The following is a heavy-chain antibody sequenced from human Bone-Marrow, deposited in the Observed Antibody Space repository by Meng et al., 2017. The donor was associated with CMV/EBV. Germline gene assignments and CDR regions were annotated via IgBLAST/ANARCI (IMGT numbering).Heavy chain of an antibody. CDR3: ARDLGSLTQKFDY. V-gene: IGHV3-21*01. CDR1: GFTFSSYS. J-gene: IGHJ4*02. Sequence: GESLKISCAASGFTFSSYSMNWVRQAPGKGLEWVSSISSSSSYIYYADSVKGRFTISRDNAKNSLYLQMNSLRAEDTAVYYCARDLGSLTQKFDYWGQGTLVTV. D-gene: IGHD6-19*01. CDR2: ISSSSSYI.